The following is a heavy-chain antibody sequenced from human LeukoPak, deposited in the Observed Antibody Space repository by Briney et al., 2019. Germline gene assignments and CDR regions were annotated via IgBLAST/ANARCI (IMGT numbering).Heavy chain of an antibody. CDR2: IYYSGST. CDR3: ARDYQGGYGDKTVDY. V-gene: IGHV4-59*12. D-gene: IGHD5-18*01. CDR1: GGSISSYS. Sequence: SETLSLTCTVSGGSISSYSWSWIRQPPGKGLEWIGYIYYSGSTNYNPSLKSRVTISEDTSKNQFSLKLSSVTAADTAMYYCARDYQGGYGDKTVDYWGQGTLVTVSS. J-gene: IGHJ4*02.